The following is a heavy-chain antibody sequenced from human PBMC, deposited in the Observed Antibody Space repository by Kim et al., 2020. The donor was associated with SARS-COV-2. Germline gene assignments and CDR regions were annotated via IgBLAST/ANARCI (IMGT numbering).Heavy chain of an antibody. J-gene: IGHJ6*02. CDR3: ASSGIAAAYYGMDV. CDR1: GYTFTSYG. CDR2: ISAYNGNT. D-gene: IGHD6-13*01. V-gene: IGHV1-18*01. Sequence: ASVKVSCKASGYTFTSYGISWVRQAPGQGLEWMGWISAYNGNTNYAQKLQGRVTMTTDTSTSTAYMELRCLRSDDTAVYYCASSGIAAAYYGMDVWGQGTTVTVSS.